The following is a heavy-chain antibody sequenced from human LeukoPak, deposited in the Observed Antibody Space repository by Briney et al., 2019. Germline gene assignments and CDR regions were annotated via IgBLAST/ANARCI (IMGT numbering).Heavy chain of an antibody. J-gene: IGHJ3*02. D-gene: IGHD3-10*01. CDR3: AKEYYGSGSSIWGNDAFDI. Sequence: GGSLRLPCAASGFTFDDYAMHWVRQAPGKGLEWVSGISWNSGSIGYADSVKGRFTISRDNAKNSLYLQMNSLRAEDTALYYCAKEYYGSGSSIWGNDAFDIWGQGTMVTVSS. V-gene: IGHV3-9*01. CDR2: ISWNSGSI. CDR1: GFTFDDYA.